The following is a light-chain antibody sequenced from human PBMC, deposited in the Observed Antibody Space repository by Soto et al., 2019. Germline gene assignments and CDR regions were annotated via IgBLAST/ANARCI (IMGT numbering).Light chain of an antibody. CDR3: SSYAGSNNDYV. Sequence: QSVLTQPPSASGSPGQSVTISCTGTSSDVGGYNYVSWYRQHPGKAPKVMIYEVNKRPSGVPDRFSGSKSGITASLTVPGLQAEDEADYYCSSYAGSNNDYVFGTGTKVTVL. J-gene: IGLJ1*01. CDR1: SSDVGGYNY. V-gene: IGLV2-8*01. CDR2: EVN.